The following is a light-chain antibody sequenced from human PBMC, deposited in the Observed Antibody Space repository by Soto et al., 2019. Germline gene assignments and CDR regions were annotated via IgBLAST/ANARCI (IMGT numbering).Light chain of an antibody. Sequence: ETVLTQSPGTLSLSPGERATLSCRASQSVSSNYLAWYQQKPGQAPRLLMYGASTRATGIPDRFSGSGSGTDFTLTISRLEPEDFAVYYCQQFGRSPPSWTCGQGTKVEIK. V-gene: IGKV3-20*01. J-gene: IGKJ1*01. CDR3: QQFGRSPPSWT. CDR1: QSVSSNY. CDR2: GAS.